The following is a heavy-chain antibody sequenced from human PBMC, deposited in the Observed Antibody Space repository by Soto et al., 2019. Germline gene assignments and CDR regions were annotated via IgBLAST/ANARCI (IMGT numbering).Heavy chain of an antibody. CDR2: IYHSGST. J-gene: IGHJ4*02. CDR3: ARTPPGPDTYCSSTSCYGWYFDY. CDR1: GGSISSGGYS. Sequence: PSETLSLTCAVSGGSISSGGYSWSWIRQPPGKGLEWIGYIYHSGSTYYNPSLKSRVTISVDRSKNQFSLKLSSVTAADTAVYYCARTPPGPDTYCSSTSCYGWYFDYWGQGTLGTVSS. V-gene: IGHV4-30-2*01. D-gene: IGHD2-2*01.